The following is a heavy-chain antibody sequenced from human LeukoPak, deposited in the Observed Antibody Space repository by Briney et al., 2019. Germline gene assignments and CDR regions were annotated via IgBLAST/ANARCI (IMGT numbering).Heavy chain of an antibody. Sequence: ASVKVSCKASGYTFTNYDINWVRQPTGQGLEWMCWMNPNSGDTAYAQKFQGRVSITRDTSLTTTYMELSSLRSEDTAVYYCASANFQHWGQGTLVTVSS. CDR2: MNPNSGDT. V-gene: IGHV1-8*03. CDR1: GYTFTNYD. J-gene: IGHJ1*01. D-gene: IGHD2-8*01. CDR3: ASANFQH.